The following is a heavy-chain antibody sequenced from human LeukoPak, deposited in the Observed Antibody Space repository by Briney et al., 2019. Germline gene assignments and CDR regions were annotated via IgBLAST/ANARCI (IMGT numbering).Heavy chain of an antibody. Sequence: SETLSLTCTVSGGSISSSSYYWSWIRQPPGKGLEWIGEINHSGSTNYNPSLKSRVTISVDTSKNQFSLKLSSVTAADTAVYYCARAPTVTREIDYWGQGTLVTVSS. CDR3: ARAPTVTREIDY. CDR2: INHSGST. D-gene: IGHD4-17*01. CDR1: GGSISSSSYY. V-gene: IGHV4-39*07. J-gene: IGHJ4*02.